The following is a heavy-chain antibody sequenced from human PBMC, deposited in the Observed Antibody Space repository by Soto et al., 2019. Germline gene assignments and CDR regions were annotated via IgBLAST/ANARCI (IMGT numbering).Heavy chain of an antibody. CDR3: ARALAHDSRG. D-gene: IGHD3-22*01. Sequence: EVQLVESGGGLVQPGGSLRLSCAASGFTFSSYSMNWVRQAPGKGLEWVSYISSSSSTINYAESVKGRFTISRDNAKNSRYLKMNSLGAEDTAVYYCARALAHDSRGWGQGTLVTVSS. CDR1: GFTFSSYS. J-gene: IGHJ4*02. CDR2: ISSSSSTI. V-gene: IGHV3-48*01.